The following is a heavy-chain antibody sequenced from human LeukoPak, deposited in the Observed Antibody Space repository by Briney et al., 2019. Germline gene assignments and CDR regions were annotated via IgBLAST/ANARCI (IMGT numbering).Heavy chain of an antibody. V-gene: IGHV7-4-1*02. CDR2: INTNTGNP. CDR1: GYTFTSYA. CDR3: ASYPDEGFDP. J-gene: IGHJ5*02. Sequence: ASVTVSCTASGYTFTSYAMNWVRQAPGQGLEWMGWINTNTGNPTYAQGFTGRFVFSLDTSVSTAYLQISSLKAEDTAVYSCASYPDEGFDPWGQGTLVTVSS.